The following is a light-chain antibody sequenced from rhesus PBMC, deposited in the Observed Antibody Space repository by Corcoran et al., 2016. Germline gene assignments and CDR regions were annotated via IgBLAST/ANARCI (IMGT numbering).Light chain of an antibody. Sequence: DIQMTQSPSSLSASVGDTVTITCRASQSISSWLAWYQQKPGKASKVLIYKVATFQRGVPSRFSGSGSGTDFSLTISSLQSEDFATYYCQQYTSPYTFGQGTKVDIK. V-gene: IGKV1-22*01. J-gene: IGKJ2*01. CDR2: KVA. CDR1: QSISSW. CDR3: QQYTSPYT.